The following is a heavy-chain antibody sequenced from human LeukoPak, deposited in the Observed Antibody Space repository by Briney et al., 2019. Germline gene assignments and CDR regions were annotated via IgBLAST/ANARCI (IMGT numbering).Heavy chain of an antibody. D-gene: IGHD3-10*01. J-gene: IGHJ4*02. CDR3: ARDGTGGVNYFGAGSYDS. Sequence: PGGSLRLSCVAPGFTFRSSSLNWVRQAPGKGLEWISYISGTSSTIYYTDSVKGRFTISRDNGKNSLYLRMNSLEVEDTAMYYCARDGTGGVNYFGAGSYDSWGQGTLVVVSS. V-gene: IGHV3-48*01. CDR1: GFTFRSSS. CDR2: ISGTSSTI.